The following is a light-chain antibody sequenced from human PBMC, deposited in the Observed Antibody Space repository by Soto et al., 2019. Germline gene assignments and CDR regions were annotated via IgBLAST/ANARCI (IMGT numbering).Light chain of an antibody. J-gene: IGLJ3*02. CDR2: EVS. Sequence: QCSLTQPASWSVSPGQSITISCTGTISDVGGYNYDSWCQQHPGKAPKLMIYEVSSRPSGISNRFSGSKSGNTASLTISGLQAEDEADYYCSSYTSSTFWVFGEGTKVNVL. CDR3: SSYTSSTFWV. CDR1: ISDVGGYNY. V-gene: IGLV2-14*01.